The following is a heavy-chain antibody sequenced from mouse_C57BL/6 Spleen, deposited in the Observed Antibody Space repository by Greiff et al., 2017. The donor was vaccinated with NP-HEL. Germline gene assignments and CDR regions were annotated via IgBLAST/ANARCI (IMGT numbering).Heavy chain of an antibody. Sequence: QVQLQQSGAELVRPGTSVQVSCKASGYAFTNYLIEWVKQRPGQGLEWIGVVNHGSGGTNYNEKLKGKATLTADKSSSTVDMQLSSRTSEDSAVYFCARQGGSSYNYFDYWGQGTTLTGSS. CDR1: GYAFTNYL. D-gene: IGHD1-1*01. V-gene: IGHV1-54*01. CDR3: ARQGGSSYNYFDY. CDR2: VNHGSGGT. J-gene: IGHJ2*01.